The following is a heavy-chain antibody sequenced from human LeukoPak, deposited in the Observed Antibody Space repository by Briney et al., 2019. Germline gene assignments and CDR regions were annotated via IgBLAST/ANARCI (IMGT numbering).Heavy chain of an antibody. J-gene: IGHJ4*02. CDR1: GFTFDDYV. CDR2: ILWSGGST. D-gene: IGHD3-10*01. Sequence: PGGSLRLSCAASGFTFDDYVMIWVRQAPGKGLEWVSGILWSGGSTGYADSVKGRFTISRDNAKNSLYLQMNSLRAEDTALYYCARDDYGSGSWNDYWGQGTLVTVSS. V-gene: IGHV3-20*04. CDR3: ARDDYGSGSWNDY.